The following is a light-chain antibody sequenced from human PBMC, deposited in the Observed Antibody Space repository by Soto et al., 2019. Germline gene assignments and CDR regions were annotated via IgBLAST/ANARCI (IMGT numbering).Light chain of an antibody. J-gene: IGKJ4*01. CDR1: QSVDNSH. CDR3: QQHINWPLT. Sequence: ETVLTQSPGTLYFSPGERATLSCRAIQSVDNSHVAWYQQKPGQAPRLLIYEASNRATGIPARFSGSGSGADFTLTISSLEPEDFALYYCQQHINWPLTFGGGTKVDIK. CDR2: EAS. V-gene: IGKV3-11*01.